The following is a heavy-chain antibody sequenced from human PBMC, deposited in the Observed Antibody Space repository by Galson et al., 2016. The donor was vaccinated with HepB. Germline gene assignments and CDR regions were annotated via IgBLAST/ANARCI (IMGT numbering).Heavy chain of an antibody. CDR3: ARAMIRGVIKSSLNDAFDI. D-gene: IGHD3-10*01. V-gene: IGHV3-7*01. CDR2: INQDGTET. CDR1: GFAFSSHW. Sequence: SLRLSCAASGFAFSSHWMTWVRQAPGKGLEWVADINQDGTETYYVDSLKGRFTISRDNAKNSLYLQMDSLRAEDTAVYYCARAMIRGVIKSSLNDAFDICGQGTLVTVSS. J-gene: IGHJ3*02.